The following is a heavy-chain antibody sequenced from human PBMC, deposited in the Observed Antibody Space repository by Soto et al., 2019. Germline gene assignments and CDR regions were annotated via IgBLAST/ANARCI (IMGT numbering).Heavy chain of an antibody. V-gene: IGHV4-4*07. CDR3: ARISGGPIS. J-gene: IGHJ4*02. CDR2: IHSGGAT. Sequence: PSETLSLTCTVSGDSITGYFWNWFRQPAGKRLEWIGRIHSGGATDYNPSLRRRLTVSVDTSKSQLFLKLNSVTAADTAVYYCARISGGPISRGQGTQVTVSS. CDR1: GDSITGYF.